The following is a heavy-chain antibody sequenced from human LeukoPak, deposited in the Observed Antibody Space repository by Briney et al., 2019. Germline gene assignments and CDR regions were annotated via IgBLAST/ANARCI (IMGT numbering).Heavy chain of an antibody. Sequence: GGSLRLSCAASGFTFSSYGMHWVRQAPGKGLEYVSAISSNGGSTYYADSVKGRFTISRDNSKNTLYLQMSSLRAEDTAVYYCVKDRTGWYFDYWGQGTLVTVSS. CDR3: VKDRTGWYFDY. CDR2: ISSNGGST. V-gene: IGHV3-64D*06. D-gene: IGHD6-19*01. CDR1: GFTFSSYG. J-gene: IGHJ4*02.